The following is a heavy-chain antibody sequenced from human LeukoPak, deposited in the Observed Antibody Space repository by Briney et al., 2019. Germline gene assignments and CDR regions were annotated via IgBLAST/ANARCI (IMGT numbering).Heavy chain of an antibody. CDR2: ISSSSSSTI. V-gene: IGHV3-48*01. Sequence: GGSLRLSCAASGFTFSSYSMNWVRQAPGKGLEWVSYISSSSSSTIYYADSVKGRFTISRDNAKNSLYLQMNSLRAEDTALYYCAKDIAAAGRFFDYWGQGTLVTVSS. J-gene: IGHJ4*02. D-gene: IGHD6-13*01. CDR3: AKDIAAAGRFFDY. CDR1: GFTFSSYS.